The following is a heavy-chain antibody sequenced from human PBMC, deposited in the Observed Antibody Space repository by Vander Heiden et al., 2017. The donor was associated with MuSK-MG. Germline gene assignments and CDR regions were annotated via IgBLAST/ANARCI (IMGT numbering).Heavy chain of an antibody. D-gene: IGHD6-13*01. V-gene: IGHV3-23*01. CDR1: GFTFSSYA. J-gene: IGHJ4*02. CDR3: AKDGLFTEQQLVEPFIDY. Sequence: EVQLLESGGGLVQPGGSLRLSCAASGFTFSSYALSWVRQAPGKGLEWVSAISGSGGSTYYADSVKGRFTISRDNSKNTLYLQMNSLRADDTAVYYCAKDGLFTEQQLVEPFIDYWGQGTLVTVSS. CDR2: ISGSGGST.